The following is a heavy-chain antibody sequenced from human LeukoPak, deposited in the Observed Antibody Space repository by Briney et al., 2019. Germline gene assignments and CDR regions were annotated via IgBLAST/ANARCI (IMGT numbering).Heavy chain of an antibody. CDR1: GFTFSSYS. Sequence: GGPLRLSCAASGFTFSSYSMNWVRQAPGKGLEWVSYISSSSSTIFYADSVKGRFTISRDNAKNSLYPQMHSLRDEDTAVYYCARAWYSWGYYFDYWGQGTLVTVSS. J-gene: IGHJ4*02. CDR2: ISSSSSTI. V-gene: IGHV3-48*02. D-gene: IGHD1-26*01. CDR3: ARAWYSWGYYFDY.